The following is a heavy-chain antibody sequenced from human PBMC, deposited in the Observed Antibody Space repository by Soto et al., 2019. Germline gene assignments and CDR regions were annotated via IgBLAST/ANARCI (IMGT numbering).Heavy chain of an antibody. J-gene: IGHJ4*02. CDR2: IWYDGSNK. CDR1: GFTFGSYG. D-gene: IGHD7-27*01. V-gene: IGHV3-33*01. CDR3: ARGHSLTDYYFDY. Sequence: GGSLRLSCAASGFTFGSYGMHWVRQAPGKGLEWVAVIWYDGSNKYYADSVKGRFTISRDNSKNTLYLQMNSLRAEDTAVYYCARGHSLTDYYFDYGGQGTLVTVSS.